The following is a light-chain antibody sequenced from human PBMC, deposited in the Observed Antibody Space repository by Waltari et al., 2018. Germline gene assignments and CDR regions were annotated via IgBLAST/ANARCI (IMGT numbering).Light chain of an antibody. V-gene: IGKV3-20*01. CDR3: QQYGSSPRT. Sequence: EIVLTQSPGTLSLSPGERATLSRMASQSVSSSYLAWYQQKPGQAPRLLIYGASSRATGIPDRFSGSGSGTDFTLTISRLEPEDFAVYYCQQYGSSPRTFGQGTKVEIK. J-gene: IGKJ1*01. CDR2: GAS. CDR1: QSVSSSY.